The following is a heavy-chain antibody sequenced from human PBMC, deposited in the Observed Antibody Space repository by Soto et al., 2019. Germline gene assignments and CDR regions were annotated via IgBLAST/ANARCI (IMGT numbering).Heavy chain of an antibody. J-gene: IGHJ6*02. CDR1: GITFTNSA. Sequence: ASVKVSCKASGITFTNSAMQWVRQARGQRLEWMGWINPNSGGTNYAQKFQGWVTMTRDTSISTAYMELSRLRSDDTAVYYCARALRWFGELSNNYYYYYGMDVWGQGTTVTVSS. CDR3: ARALRWFGELSNNYYYYYGMDV. CDR2: INPNSGGT. D-gene: IGHD3-10*01. V-gene: IGHV1-2*04.